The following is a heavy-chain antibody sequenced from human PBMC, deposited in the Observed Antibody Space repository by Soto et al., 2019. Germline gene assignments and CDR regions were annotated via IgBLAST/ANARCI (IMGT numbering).Heavy chain of an antibody. CDR1: GFSFSSYG. Sequence: QVQLVESGGGVVQPGRSLRLSCVASGFSFSSYGMHWVRQAPGKGLEWVAVISNDGSRKYYVDSVKGRFTISRDTSKNTRYLEMNSLRFEDTAVFYCVKDRRTEAYGMEVWGQGTTVTVSS. J-gene: IGHJ6*02. CDR3: VKDRRTEAYGMEV. V-gene: IGHV3-30*18. CDR2: ISNDGSRK. D-gene: IGHD2-2*01.